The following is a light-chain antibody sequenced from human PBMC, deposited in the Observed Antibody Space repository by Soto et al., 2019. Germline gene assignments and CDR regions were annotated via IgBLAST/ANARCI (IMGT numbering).Light chain of an antibody. J-gene: IGKJ2*01. Sequence: DFQMPQSPSTLSASVGDRVTITCRASQSIHSWLAWYQQKPGTTPKLLIYRASTLQSGLPSRFAGSGSGTEFTLTINNLQPNDYESYFFQQYNAHPYTFGPGTPLE. CDR2: RAS. CDR1: QSIHSW. V-gene: IGKV1-5*03. CDR3: QQYNAHPYT.